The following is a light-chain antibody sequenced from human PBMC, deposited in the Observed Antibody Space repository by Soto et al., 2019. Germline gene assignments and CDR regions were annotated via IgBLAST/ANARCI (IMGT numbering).Light chain of an antibody. CDR3: QQRSNWPR. Sequence: EIVLTQSPATLSLSPGERATLSCRASQSVSSYLAWYQQKPGQAPRLLIYDASNRATGIPARFSGSGSGTDFTLTISSLEPEDFAVYYCQQRSNWPRFGQGTRLE. CDR1: QSVSSY. J-gene: IGKJ5*01. V-gene: IGKV3-11*01. CDR2: DAS.